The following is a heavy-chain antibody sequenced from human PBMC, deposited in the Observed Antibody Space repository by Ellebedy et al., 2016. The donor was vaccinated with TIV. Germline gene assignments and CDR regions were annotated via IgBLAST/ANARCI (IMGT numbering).Heavy chain of an antibody. V-gene: IGHV3-7*01. CDR3: ARRGSYGDYAVQINSWFDT. CDR1: GFSFRNYW. J-gene: IGHJ5*02. Sequence: GESLKISCVASGFSFRNYWMGWVRQAPGKGLEWVANIYQDGSEKYYVDSVKGRFTISRDNADNSLFLQMNSLRAADTAVYYCARRGSYGDYAVQINSWFDTWGRGILVAVSS. D-gene: IGHD4-17*01. CDR2: IYQDGSEK.